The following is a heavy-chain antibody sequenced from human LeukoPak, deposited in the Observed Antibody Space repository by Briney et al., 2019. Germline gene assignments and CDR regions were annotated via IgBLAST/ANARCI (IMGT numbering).Heavy chain of an antibody. V-gene: IGHV5-51*01. CDR2: IYPGDSDI. CDR3: ARRGTTAAVGY. D-gene: IGHD6-13*01. Sequence: GESLKISCKGSGYSFTSYWIGWVRQMPGKGLELMGIIYPGDSDIRYSPSFQGQVTISADKSITTAYLQWNSLKASDTAMYYCARRGTTAAVGYWGQGTLVTVSS. CDR1: GYSFTSYW. J-gene: IGHJ4*02.